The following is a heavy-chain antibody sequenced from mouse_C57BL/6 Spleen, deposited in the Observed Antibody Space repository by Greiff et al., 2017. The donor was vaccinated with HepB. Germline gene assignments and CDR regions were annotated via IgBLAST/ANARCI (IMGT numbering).Heavy chain of an antibody. CDR2: IDPENGDT. D-gene: IGHD2-5*01. V-gene: IGHV14-4*01. CDR1: GFNIKDDY. J-gene: IGHJ4*01. Sequence: DVKLQESGAELVRPGASVKLSCTASGFNIKDDYMHWVKQRPEQGLEWIGWIDPENGDTEYASKFQGKATITADTSSNTAYLQLSSLTSEDTAVYYCTILYSNYEDYAMDYWGQGTSVTVSS. CDR3: TILYSNYEDYAMDY.